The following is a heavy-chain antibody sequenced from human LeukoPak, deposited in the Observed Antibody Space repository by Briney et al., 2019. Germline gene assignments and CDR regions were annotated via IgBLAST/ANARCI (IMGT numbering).Heavy chain of an antibody. D-gene: IGHD3-10*01. CDR2: IKQDGSEK. J-gene: IGHJ4*02. V-gene: IGHV3-7*03. Sequence: GGSLRLSCAASGFTFSSYWMSWVRQAPGKGLEWVANIKQDGSEKYYVDSVKGRFTISRDNAKNSLYLQMNSLRAEDTAVYYCARDLRLLWFGEPKSSFDYWGQGTLVTVSS. CDR1: GFTFSSYW. CDR3: ARDLRLLWFGEPKSSFDY.